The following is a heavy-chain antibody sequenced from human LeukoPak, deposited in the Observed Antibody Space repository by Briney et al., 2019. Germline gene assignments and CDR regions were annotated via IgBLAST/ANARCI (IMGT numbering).Heavy chain of an antibody. CDR2: IYPGDSDT. Sequence: GESLKISCKGSGYSFTSYWIGWVRQMPGKGLEWMGIIYPGDSDTTYSPSFQGQVTISADKSISTAYLQWSSLKASDTAMYYCARRDGYCSSTSCYADYYYGMDVWGQGTTVTVSS. CDR1: GYSFTSYW. V-gene: IGHV5-51*01. D-gene: IGHD2-2*01. CDR3: ARRDGYCSSTSCYADYYYGMDV. J-gene: IGHJ6*02.